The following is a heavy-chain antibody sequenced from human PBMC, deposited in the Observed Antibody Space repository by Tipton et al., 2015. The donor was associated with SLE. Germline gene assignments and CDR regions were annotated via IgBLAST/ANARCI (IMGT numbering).Heavy chain of an antibody. V-gene: IGHV3-48*03. J-gene: IGHJ3*02. CDR3: ARVLVPLTADAFDI. D-gene: IGHD1-26*01. CDR1: GFTFSDYE. CDR2: ISSSGVNI. Sequence: SLRLSCGASGFTFSDYEINWVRQAPGKGLEWVSYISSSGVNIYYADSVKGRFTTSRDNAKNSVFLQMNSLRAEDTAVYYCARVLVPLTADAFDIWGQGTMVTASS.